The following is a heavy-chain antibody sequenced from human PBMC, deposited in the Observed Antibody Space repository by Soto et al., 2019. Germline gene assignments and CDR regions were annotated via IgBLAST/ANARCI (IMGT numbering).Heavy chain of an antibody. J-gene: IGHJ6*02. D-gene: IGHD6-13*01. Sequence: GGSLRLSCAASGVTFSSYSMNWVRQAPGKGLEWVSYISSSSSTIYYADSVKGRFTISRDNAKNSLYLQMNSLRDEDTAVYYCARPRAVSPIAAVDVWGQGTTVTVSS. CDR3: ARPRAVSPIAAVDV. CDR2: ISSSSSTI. V-gene: IGHV3-48*02. CDR1: GVTFSSYS.